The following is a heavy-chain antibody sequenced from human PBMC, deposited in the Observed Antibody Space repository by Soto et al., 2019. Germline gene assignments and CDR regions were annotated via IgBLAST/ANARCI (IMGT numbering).Heavy chain of an antibody. D-gene: IGHD2-2*01. CDR3: ARDRKSRPGEGY. CDR2: IIPIFGTA. Sequence: VASVKVSCKASGGTFSSYAISWVRQAPGQGLEWMGGIIPIFGTANYAQKFQGRVTITADESTSTAYMELSSLRSEDTAVYYCARDRKSRPGEGYWGQGTLVTVSS. CDR1: GGTFSSYA. V-gene: IGHV1-69*13. J-gene: IGHJ4*02.